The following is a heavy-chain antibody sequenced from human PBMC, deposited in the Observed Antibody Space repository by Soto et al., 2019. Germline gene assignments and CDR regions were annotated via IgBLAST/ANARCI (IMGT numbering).Heavy chain of an antibody. Sequence: EVQLVESGGGLVQPGGSLRLSCAASGFTFSVYAMHWVRQAPGKGLEYVSAISSNGCSTYYANSVKGRFTISRDNSKNTLYHKMGRLRAEDMAVYYCARQSYSSDYFDYWGQGALVTVSS. CDR1: GFTFSVYA. V-gene: IGHV3-64*01. CDR3: ARQSYSSDYFDY. CDR2: ISSNGCST. D-gene: IGHD6-13*01. J-gene: IGHJ4*02.